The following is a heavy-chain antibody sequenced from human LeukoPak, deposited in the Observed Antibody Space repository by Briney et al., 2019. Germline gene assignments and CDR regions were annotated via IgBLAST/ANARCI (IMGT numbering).Heavy chain of an antibody. V-gene: IGHV4-4*07. CDR2: IYTSGST. Sequence: SETLSLTCTVSGGSISSYYWSWIRQPAGKGLEWFGRIYTSGSTNYNPSLKSRVTMSVDTSKNQFSLKLSSVTAADTAVYYCARGPSHDYYPSHFDYWGQGTLVTVSS. J-gene: IGHJ4*02. D-gene: IGHD3-16*01. CDR1: GGSISSYY. CDR3: ARGPSHDYYPSHFDY.